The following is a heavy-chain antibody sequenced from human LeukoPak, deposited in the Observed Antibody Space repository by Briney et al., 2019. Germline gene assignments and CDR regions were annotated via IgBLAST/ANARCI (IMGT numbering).Heavy chain of an antibody. J-gene: IGHJ4*02. Sequence: ASVKVSCKVSGYTLTELSIHWVRQAPGKGLEWMGGFDPEAGETIYAQKFQGRATMTQHTSTHTASMELSNLRSEDTDVYYCAAGDSRTSQFDYWGQGTLVTVSS. CDR3: AAGDSRTSQFDY. V-gene: IGHV1-24*01. CDR1: GYTLTELS. D-gene: IGHD6-13*01. CDR2: FDPEAGET.